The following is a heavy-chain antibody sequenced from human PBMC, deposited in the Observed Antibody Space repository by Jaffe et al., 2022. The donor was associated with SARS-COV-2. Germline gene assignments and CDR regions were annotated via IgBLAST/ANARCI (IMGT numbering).Heavy chain of an antibody. Sequence: QVQLVQSGAEVKKPGASVKVSCKASGYTFTSYGISWVRQAPGQGLEWMGWISAYNGNTNYAQKLQGRVTMTTDTSTSTAYMELRSLRSDDTAVYYCARAEQVPAALFYYYYGMDVWGQGTTVTVSS. CDR1: GYTFTSYG. V-gene: IGHV1-18*01. D-gene: IGHD2-2*01. CDR2: ISAYNGNT. CDR3: ARAEQVPAALFYYYYGMDV. J-gene: IGHJ6*02.